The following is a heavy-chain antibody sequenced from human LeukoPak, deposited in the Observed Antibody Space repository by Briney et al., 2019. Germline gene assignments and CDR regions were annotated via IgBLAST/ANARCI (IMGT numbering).Heavy chain of an antibody. CDR1: GFTFDDYG. CDR3: ARDRRRYSSSFGGIDY. D-gene: IGHD6-6*01. V-gene: IGHV3-20*04. CDR2: ITWNGGST. Sequence: PGGSLRLSCAASGFTFDDYGMSWVRQPPGKGLEWVSGITWNGGSTGYADSVKGRFTTSRDNAKNSLYLQMNSLRDEDTAFYYCARDRRRYSSSFGGIDYWGQGTLVTVS. J-gene: IGHJ4*02.